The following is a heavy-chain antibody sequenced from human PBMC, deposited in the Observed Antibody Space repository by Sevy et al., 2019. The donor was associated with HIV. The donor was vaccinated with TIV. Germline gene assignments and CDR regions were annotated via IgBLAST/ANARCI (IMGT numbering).Heavy chain of an antibody. Sequence: ASVKVSCKASGYTFTSYGISWVRQAPGQGLEWMGWISAYNGNTNYAQKLQGRVTMTTDTSTSTAYMELRSLRSDDTAVYYCARDLEAYYSSGSYYNDGYYYGMDVWGQGTTVTVSS. CDR2: ISAYNGNT. D-gene: IGHD3-10*01. V-gene: IGHV1-18*01. CDR3: ARDLEAYYSSGSYYNDGYYYGMDV. J-gene: IGHJ6*02. CDR1: GYTFTSYG.